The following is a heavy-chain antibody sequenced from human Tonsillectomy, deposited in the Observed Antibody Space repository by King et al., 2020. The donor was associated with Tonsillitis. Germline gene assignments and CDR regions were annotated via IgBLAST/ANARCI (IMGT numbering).Heavy chain of an antibody. CDR1: GFSVSTNY. D-gene: IGHD3-22*01. CDR2: IYSGGNT. Sequence: VQLVESGGGLVQPGGSLRLSCAASGFSVSTNYMSWVRQAPGKGLEWVSVIYSGGNTYYSDSVKGRFTISRDSSKNTLYLQMNSLRAEDSAVYYCARDPCYYGSRGNFFRHLYFDLWGRGTLVTVPP. J-gene: IGHJ2*01. CDR3: ARDPCYYGSRGNFFRHLYFDL. V-gene: IGHV3-53*01.